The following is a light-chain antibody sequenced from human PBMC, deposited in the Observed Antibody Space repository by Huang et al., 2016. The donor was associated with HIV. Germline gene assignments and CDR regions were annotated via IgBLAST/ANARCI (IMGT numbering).Light chain of an antibody. CDR1: QNIRTN. V-gene: IGKV3-15*01. CDR2: GAS. Sequence: EIVMTQSPATLSVSPGERATLSCRASQNIRTNVAWYQQKRGQPPRLLIDGASTRAAGIPARFSGSGSGTEFTLILTSLQSEDFAVYYCQHYHDWPPLAFGGGTKVEIK. CDR3: QHYHDWPPLA. J-gene: IGKJ4*01.